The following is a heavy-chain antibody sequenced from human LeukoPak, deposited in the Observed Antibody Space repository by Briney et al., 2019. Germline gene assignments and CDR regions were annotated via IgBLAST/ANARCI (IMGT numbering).Heavy chain of an antibody. CDR1: GGSISSSSYY. CDR3: ARHWLDSGTPDRFDY. J-gene: IGHJ4*02. V-gene: IGHV4-39*01. Sequence: SETLSLTCTVSGGSISSSSYYWGWVRQPPGKGLEWIGSIYYSGSTNYNPSLKSRVTISVDTSRNQFSLKLTSVTAADTAVYYCARHWLDSGTPDRFDYWGRGTLVTVSS. CDR2: IYYSGST. D-gene: IGHD3-10*01.